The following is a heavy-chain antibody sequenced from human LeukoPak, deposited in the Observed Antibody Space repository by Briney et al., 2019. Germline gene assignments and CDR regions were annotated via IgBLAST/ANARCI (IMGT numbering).Heavy chain of an antibody. CDR2: IKRKTDGGTT. Sequence: GGSLRLSCAASGFSFSNAWMSWVRQAPGKGLEWVGRIKRKTDGGTTDYAAPVKGRFTISRDDSKNTMYLQMNSLKTEDTAVYYCAKVPRDCSGGSCYPYYGMDVWGQGTTVTVSS. V-gene: IGHV3-15*01. CDR3: AKVPRDCSGGSCYPYYGMDV. D-gene: IGHD2-15*01. J-gene: IGHJ6*02. CDR1: GFSFSNAW.